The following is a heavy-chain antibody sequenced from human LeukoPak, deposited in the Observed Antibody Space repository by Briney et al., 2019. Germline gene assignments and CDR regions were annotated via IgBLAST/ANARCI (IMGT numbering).Heavy chain of an antibody. V-gene: IGHV4-39*01. D-gene: IGHD6-19*01. CDR1: GGSISSSSYY. J-gene: IGHJ4*02. CDR3: ASEDSSGWYRAIY. Sequence: SETLSLTCTVSGGSISSSSYYWGWIRQPPGKGLEWIGSIYYSGSTYYNPSLKSRVTISVDTSKNQFSLKLSSVTAADTAVYYCASEDSSGWYRAIYWGRGTLVTVSS. CDR2: IYYSGST.